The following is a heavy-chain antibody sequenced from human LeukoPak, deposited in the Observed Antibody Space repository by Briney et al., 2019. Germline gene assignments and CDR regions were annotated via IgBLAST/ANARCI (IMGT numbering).Heavy chain of an antibody. CDR2: INHSGST. V-gene: IGHV4-34*01. D-gene: IGHD3-3*01. J-gene: IGHJ4*02. CDR3: AYDFWSGYHRI. CDR1: GGSFSGYD. Sequence: SETLSLTCAVYGGSFSGYDWSWIRQPPGKGLEWIGEINHSGSTNYNPSLKSRVTISVDTSKNQFSLKLSSVTAADTAVYYCAYDFWSGYHRIWGQGTLVTVSS.